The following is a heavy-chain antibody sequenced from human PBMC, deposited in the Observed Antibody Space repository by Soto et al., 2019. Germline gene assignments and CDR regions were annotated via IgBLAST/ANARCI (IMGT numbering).Heavy chain of an antibody. CDR1: GFTFSSYA. CDR3: AKDWEQQLVLSSYYGMDV. J-gene: IGHJ6*02. Sequence: XVSLRLSCAASGFTFSSYAMSWVRQAPGKGLEWVSAISGSGGSTYYADSVKGRFTISRDNSKNTLYLQMNSLRAEDTAVYYCAKDWEQQLVLSSYYGMDVWGQGTTVPVSS. D-gene: IGHD6-13*01. CDR2: ISGSGGST. V-gene: IGHV3-23*01.